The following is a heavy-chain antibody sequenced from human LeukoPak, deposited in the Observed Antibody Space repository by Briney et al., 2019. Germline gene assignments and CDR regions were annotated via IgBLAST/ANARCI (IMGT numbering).Heavy chain of an antibody. D-gene: IGHD3-22*01. CDR3: AKNHDSNGYHTDDAFDV. CDR1: GITFSSYG. Sequence: GGTLRLSCAASGITFSSYGMSWVRQAPGKGLEWVSAISGSGGSTNYADSVKGRFTISRDNSKNTLYLQMNSLRAEDTAVYYCAKNHDSNGYHTDDAFDVWGQGTMVTVSS. CDR2: ISGSGGST. V-gene: IGHV3-23*01. J-gene: IGHJ3*01.